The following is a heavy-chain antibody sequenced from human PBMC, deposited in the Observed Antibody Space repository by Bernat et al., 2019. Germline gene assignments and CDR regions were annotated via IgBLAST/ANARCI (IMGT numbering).Heavy chain of an antibody. J-gene: IGHJ5*02. Sequence: QVQLQQSGPGLVKPSQTPSLTCAISGDSVSSNIAAWTWIRQSPSRGLEWLGRTYNRSNWYNDYAVSVERRITINPDTSKNQFSLQLNSGTPEDAAVYYCARERADVVVVVAASNWFDPWGQGTLVTVSS. CDR2: TYNRSNWYN. CDR1: GDSVSSNIAA. D-gene: IGHD2-15*01. V-gene: IGHV6-1*01. CDR3: ARERADVVVVVAASNWFDP.